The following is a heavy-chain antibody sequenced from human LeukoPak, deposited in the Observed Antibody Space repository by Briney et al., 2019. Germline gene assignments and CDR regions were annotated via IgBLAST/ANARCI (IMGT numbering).Heavy chain of an antibody. V-gene: IGHV1-69*05. Sequence: ASVKVSCKASGYTFTSYDINWVRQATGQGLEWMGGIIPIFGTANYAQKFQGRVTITTDESTSTAYMELSSLRSEDTAVYYCARGGGIAARPAWFDPWGQGTLVTVSS. CDR2: IIPIFGTA. J-gene: IGHJ5*02. CDR1: GYTFTSYD. CDR3: ARGGGIAARPAWFDP. D-gene: IGHD6-6*01.